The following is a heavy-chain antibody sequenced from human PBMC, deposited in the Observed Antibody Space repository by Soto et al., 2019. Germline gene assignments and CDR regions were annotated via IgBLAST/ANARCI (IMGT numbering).Heavy chain of an antibody. CDR3: AHRRAYCSGGSCYSIWFDP. CDR1: GFSLSTSGVG. D-gene: IGHD2-15*01. Sequence: QITLKESGPTLVKPTQTLTLTCTFSGFSLSTSGVGVGWIRQPPGKALEWLALIYWDDDKRYSPSLKSRLATTKDTSKNRVVLTMTNMDPVDTATYYCAHRRAYCSGGSCYSIWFDPWGQGTLVTVSS. J-gene: IGHJ5*02. CDR2: IYWDDDK. V-gene: IGHV2-5*02.